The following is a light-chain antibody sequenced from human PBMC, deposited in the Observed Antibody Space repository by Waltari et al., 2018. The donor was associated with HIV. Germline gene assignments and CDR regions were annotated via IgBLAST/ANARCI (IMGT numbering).Light chain of an antibody. CDR2: GVS. J-gene: IGKJ5*01. Sequence: QSTQSPSSLSASLGDKVTITCRASQKIKTFLNWYQLRPGKAPRLLIYGVSGLPTGVPSRFTGGGSGADFTLTINNLQPEDFASYFCQQTYSVSITFGPGTRVEI. CDR1: QKIKTF. CDR3: QQTYSVSIT. V-gene: IGKV1-39*01.